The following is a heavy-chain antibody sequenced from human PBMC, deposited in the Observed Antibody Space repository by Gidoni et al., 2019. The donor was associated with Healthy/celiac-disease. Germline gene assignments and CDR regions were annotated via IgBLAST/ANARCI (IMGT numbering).Heavy chain of an antibody. CDR2: ISGSGGST. V-gene: IGHV3-23*01. CDR3: AKGEGYDSSGYYRAGYFDY. J-gene: IGHJ4*02. CDR1: GFTFSSYA. D-gene: IGHD3-22*01. Sequence: EVQLLESGGGLVQPGGSLRLSCAASGFTFSSYAMSWVRQAPGKGLEWVSAISGSGGSTYYADSVKGRFTISRDNSKNTLYLQMNSLRAEDTAVYYCAKGEGYDSSGYYRAGYFDYWGQGTLVTVSS.